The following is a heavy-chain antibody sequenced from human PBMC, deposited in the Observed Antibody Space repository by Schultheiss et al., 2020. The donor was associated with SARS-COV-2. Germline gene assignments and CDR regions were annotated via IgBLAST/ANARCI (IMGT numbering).Heavy chain of an antibody. V-gene: IGHV3-30*18. J-gene: IGHJ3*02. D-gene: IGHD2-2*01. CDR3: AKQLGYCSSTSCYAGAFDI. CDR2: ISHDGSNK. Sequence: GGSLRLSCAASGFTFSSYGMHWVRQAPGKGLEWVAVISHDGSNKYYADSVKGRFTISRDNSKNTLYLQMNSLRAEDTAVYYCAKQLGYCSSTSCYAGAFDIWGQGTMVTVSS. CDR1: GFTFSSYG.